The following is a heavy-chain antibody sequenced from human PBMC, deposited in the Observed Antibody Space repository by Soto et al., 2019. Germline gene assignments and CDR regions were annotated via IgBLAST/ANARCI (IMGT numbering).Heavy chain of an antibody. J-gene: IGHJ4*02. CDR2: IDPSDSYT. D-gene: IGHD3-16*02. V-gene: IGHV5-10-1*01. Sequence: PGESLKISCNGSGYIFTSYWISWVRQMPGKGLEWMGRIDPSDSYTNYSPSFQGHVTISADKPISTAYLQWSSLKASDTAMYYCARHMRYHPTFDYWGQGTLVTVSS. CDR3: ARHMRYHPTFDY. CDR1: GYIFTSYW.